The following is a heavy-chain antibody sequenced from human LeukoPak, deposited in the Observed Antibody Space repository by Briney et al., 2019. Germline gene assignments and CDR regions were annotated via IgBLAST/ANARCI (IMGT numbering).Heavy chain of an antibody. CDR2: IYYSGST. D-gene: IGHD6-19*01. Sequence: SETLSLTCTVSGGSISSSSYYWGWIRQPPGMGLEWIGTIYYSGSTYYNPSLKSRVTISVDTSKNQFSLKLSSVTAADTAVYYCARDSGSSGWYGESNAFDIWGQGTMVTVSS. CDR3: ARDSGSSGWYGESNAFDI. V-gene: IGHV4-39*07. J-gene: IGHJ3*02. CDR1: GGSISSSSYY.